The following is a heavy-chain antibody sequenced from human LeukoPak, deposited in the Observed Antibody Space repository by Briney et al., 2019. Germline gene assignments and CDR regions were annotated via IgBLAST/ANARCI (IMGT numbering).Heavy chain of an antibody. J-gene: IGHJ4*02. CDR3: ASEARGSSWYALGY. CDR1: GYTFTGYY. CDR2: ISPNSGGT. V-gene: IGHV1-2*02. Sequence: AASVKVSCKASGYTFTGYYMHWVRQAPGQGLEWMGWISPNSGGTNYAQKFQGRVTMTRDTSISTAYMELSRLRSDNTAVYYCASEARGSSWYALGYWGQGTLVTVSS. D-gene: IGHD6-13*01.